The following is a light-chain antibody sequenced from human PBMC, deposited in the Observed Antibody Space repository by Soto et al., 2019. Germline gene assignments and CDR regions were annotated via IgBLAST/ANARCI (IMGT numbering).Light chain of an antibody. CDR1: QSISNY. V-gene: IGKV1-39*01. Sequence: DIQMTQSPSSLSASVGDRVPITCRASQSISNYLDWYQQIPGKAPKLLIYAASTLPSGVSSRFSGSGSGTDFTLTISSLQPEDFATYYCQQSYSTPWTFGQGTKVEIK. CDR2: AAS. CDR3: QQSYSTPWT. J-gene: IGKJ1*01.